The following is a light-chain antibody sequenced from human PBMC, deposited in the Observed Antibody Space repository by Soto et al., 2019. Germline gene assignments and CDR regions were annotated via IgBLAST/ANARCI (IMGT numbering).Light chain of an antibody. J-gene: IGLJ1*01. CDR1: SSNIGAGYD. CDR2: GDS. V-gene: IGLV1-40*01. Sequence: QSVLTQPPSVSGAPGQRVTISCTGSSSNIGAGYDVHWYQQLPGTAPKLLIYGDSNRPSGVSDRFSGSKSGNTASLTISGLQAEDEADYYSSSYTSSSIYVFGTGTKATVL. CDR3: SSYTSSSIYV.